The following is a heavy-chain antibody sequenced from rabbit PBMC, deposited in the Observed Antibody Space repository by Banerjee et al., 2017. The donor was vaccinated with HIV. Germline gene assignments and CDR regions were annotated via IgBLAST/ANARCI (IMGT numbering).Heavy chain of an antibody. J-gene: IGHJ4*01. Sequence: QEQLVESGGGLVQPEGSLTLTCTASGFSFSSGYYMCWVRQAPGKGLEWIGCIYAGSSGSTYYASWAKGRFTISKASSTTVTLQMTSLTAADTATYFCARDANYGSGYYFGLWGPGTLVTVS. D-gene: IGHD1-1*01. CDR1: GFSFSSGYY. CDR2: IYAGSSGST. V-gene: IGHV1S45*01. CDR3: ARDANYGSGYYFGL.